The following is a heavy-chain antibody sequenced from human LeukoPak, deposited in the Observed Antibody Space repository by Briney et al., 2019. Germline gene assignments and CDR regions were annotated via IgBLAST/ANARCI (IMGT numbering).Heavy chain of an antibody. J-gene: IGHJ4*02. CDR1: EFTFSSYP. CDR2: ISRSSSSM. Sequence: GGSLRLSCAASEFTFSSYPMKWVRQAPGKGLEWVTSISRSSSSMYYADSVKGRFTVSRDNAKNSLYLQMNSLRAEDTAVYYCAGELREGVVIDYWGQGTLVTVSS. CDR3: AGELREGVVIDY. V-gene: IGHV3-21*01. D-gene: IGHD3-3*01.